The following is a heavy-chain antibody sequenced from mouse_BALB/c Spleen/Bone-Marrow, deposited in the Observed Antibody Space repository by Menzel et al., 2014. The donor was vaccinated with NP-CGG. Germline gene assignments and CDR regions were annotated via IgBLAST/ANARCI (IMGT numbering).Heavy chain of an antibody. J-gene: IGHJ2*01. D-gene: IGHD2-10*01. CDR1: GYTFTSYW. CDR3: TRREGAYYGNYVGHFDY. V-gene: IGHV1S22*01. CDR2: IYPGSGRT. Sequence: LQQPGSELVRPGASVKLSCKASGYTFTSYWMHWVRQRHGQGLEWIGNIYPGSGRTYYDEKFKNKVSLTVDTSSSTAYMHLSSLTSEDSAVYYCTRREGAYYGNYVGHFDYWGQGTTLTVSS.